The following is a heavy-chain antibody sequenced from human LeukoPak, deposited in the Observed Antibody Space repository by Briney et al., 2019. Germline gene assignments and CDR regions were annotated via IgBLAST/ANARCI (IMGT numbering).Heavy chain of an antibody. CDR3: ARDLFPAMVRGVTVDY. D-gene: IGHD3-10*01. J-gene: IGHJ4*02. CDR2: ISAYNGNT. V-gene: IGHV1-18*01. CDR1: GYTFTSYG. Sequence: ASVKVSCKASGYTFTSYGISWVRQAPGQGLEWMGWISAYNGNTNYAQKLQGRVTMTRDTSTSTVYMELSSLRSEDTAVYYCARDLFPAMVRGVTVDYWGQGTLVTVSS.